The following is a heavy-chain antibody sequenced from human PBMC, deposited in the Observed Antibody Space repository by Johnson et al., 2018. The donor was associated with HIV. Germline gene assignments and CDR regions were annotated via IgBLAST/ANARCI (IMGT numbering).Heavy chain of an antibody. CDR2: IRYDGSNK. CDR3: AKDSSVLLCFDI. J-gene: IGHJ3*02. CDR1: GFTVSSNY. D-gene: IGHD3-10*01. V-gene: IGHV3-30*02. Sequence: QVQLVESGGGLIQPGGSLRLSCAASGFTVSSNYMSWVRQAPGKGLEWVAFIRYDGSNKYYADSVKGRFTISRDNSKNTLYLQMNRLRAEDTAVYYCAKDSSVLLCFDIWGQGTMVTVSS.